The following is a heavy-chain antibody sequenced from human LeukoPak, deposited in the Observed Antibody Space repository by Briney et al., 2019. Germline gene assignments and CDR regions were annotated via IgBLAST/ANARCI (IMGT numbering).Heavy chain of an antibody. CDR1: GGSISSGGYY. V-gene: IGHV4-31*03. CDR3: ARDYYGSGSYYNWFDP. D-gene: IGHD3-10*01. J-gene: IGHJ5*02. Sequence: SETLSLTCTVSGGSISSGGYYWSWIRQHPGKGLEWIGYIYYSGSTYYNPSLKSRVTISVDTSKNQFSLKLSSVTAADTAVYYCARDYYGSGSYYNWFDPWGQGTLVTVSS. CDR2: IYYSGST.